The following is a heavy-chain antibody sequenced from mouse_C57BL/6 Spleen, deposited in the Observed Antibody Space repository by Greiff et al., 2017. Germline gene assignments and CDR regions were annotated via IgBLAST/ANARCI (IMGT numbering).Heavy chain of an antibody. CDR3: TESYGSSPDD. Sequence: VQLKQSGAELVRPGASVKLSCTASGFNFIDYYMHWVKQRPEQGLEWIGRIDPDDGDTEYAQKFQGKDTLTADTSSNTAYLQLSSLTSEDAAVYYCTESYGSSPDDWGQGTTLTVSS. J-gene: IGHJ2*01. CDR2: IDPDDGDT. D-gene: IGHD1-1*01. CDR1: GFNFIDYY. V-gene: IGHV14-1*01.